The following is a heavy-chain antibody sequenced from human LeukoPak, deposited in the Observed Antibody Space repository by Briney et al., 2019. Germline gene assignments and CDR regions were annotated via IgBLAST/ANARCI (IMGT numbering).Heavy chain of an antibody. V-gene: IGHV1-69*05. Sequence: GASVKVSCKASGGTFSSYAISWVRQAPGQGLEWMGRIIPIFGTANYAQKFQGRITITTDEPTSTAYMELSSLRSEDTAVYYCARGRREYYYDSSGYYYPHWGQGTLVTVSS. J-gene: IGHJ4*02. CDR3: ARGRREYYYDSSGYYYPH. CDR2: IIPIFGTA. CDR1: GGTFSSYA. D-gene: IGHD3-22*01.